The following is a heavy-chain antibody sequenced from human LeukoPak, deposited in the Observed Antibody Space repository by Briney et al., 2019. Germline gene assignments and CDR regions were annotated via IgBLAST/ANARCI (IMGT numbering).Heavy chain of an antibody. Sequence: GGSLRLSCAASGITFSAYSLNWIRQAPGKGLEWVATITGDSTYISHADSVKGRFIISRDNAKNSVYLQMNSLRAEDTAIYYCAKAITMIVVVNFDSWGQGTLVTVSS. CDR2: ITGDSTYI. CDR3: AKAITMIVVVNFDS. D-gene: IGHD3-22*01. CDR1: GITFSAYS. V-gene: IGHV3-21*04. J-gene: IGHJ4*02.